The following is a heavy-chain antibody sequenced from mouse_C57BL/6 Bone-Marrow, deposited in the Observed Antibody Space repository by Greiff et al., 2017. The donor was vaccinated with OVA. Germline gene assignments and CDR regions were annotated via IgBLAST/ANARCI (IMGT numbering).Heavy chain of an antibody. J-gene: IGHJ4*01. CDR3: ATYYSNYAMDY. Sequence: QVQLQQSGAELVKPGASVKISCKASGYAFSSYWMNWVKQRPGKGLEWIGQIYPGDGATNYNGKFKGKATLTADKSSSPAYMQLSSLTSEDSAVYFCATYYSNYAMDYWGQGTSVTVSS. D-gene: IGHD2-5*01. V-gene: IGHV1-80*01. CDR1: GYAFSSYW. CDR2: IYPGDGAT.